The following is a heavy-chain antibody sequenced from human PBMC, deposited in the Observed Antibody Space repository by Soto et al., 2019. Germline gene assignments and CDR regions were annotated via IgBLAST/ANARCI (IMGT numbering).Heavy chain of an antibody. D-gene: IGHD3-22*01. J-gene: IGHJ5*02. Sequence: PSETLSLTCTVSGGSISSSSYYWGWIRQPPGKGLEWIGSIYYSGSTYYNPSLKSRVTISVDTSKNQFSLKLSSVTAADTAVYYCARLYYYDSSGYPTWGQGTLVTVSS. CDR2: IYYSGST. V-gene: IGHV4-39*01. CDR3: ARLYYYDSSGYPT. CDR1: GGSISSSSYY.